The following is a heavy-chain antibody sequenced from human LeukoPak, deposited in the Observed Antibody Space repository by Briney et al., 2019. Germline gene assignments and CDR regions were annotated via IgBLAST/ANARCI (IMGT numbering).Heavy chain of an antibody. V-gene: IGHV4-59*08. J-gene: IGHJ4*02. CDR1: GGSISDYY. Sequence: SETLSLTCTVSGGSISDYYWSWIRQPPGKGLEWIGYIHYSGTTSYNPSLKSRVAISVDTSKNQFSLKLSSVTAADTAVYYCARHSWGQWLGYYFDYWGQGTLVTVSS. CDR3: ARHSWGQWLGYYFDY. CDR2: IHYSGTT. D-gene: IGHD6-19*01.